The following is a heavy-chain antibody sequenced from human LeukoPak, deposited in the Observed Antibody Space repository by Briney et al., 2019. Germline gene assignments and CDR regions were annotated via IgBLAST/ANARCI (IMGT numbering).Heavy chain of an antibody. CDR1: GFTFSCYA. D-gene: IGHD2-2*01. CDR3: AKGYNCSSTSCLYYYMDV. J-gene: IGHJ6*03. V-gene: IGHV3-23*01. Sequence: PGGSLRLSCAASGFTFSCYAMSWVRQAPGKGLEWVSAISGSGGSTYYADSVKGRFAISRDNSKSTLYLQMNSLRAEDTAVYYCAKGYNCSSTSCLYYYMDVWGEGTTVTVS. CDR2: ISGSGGST.